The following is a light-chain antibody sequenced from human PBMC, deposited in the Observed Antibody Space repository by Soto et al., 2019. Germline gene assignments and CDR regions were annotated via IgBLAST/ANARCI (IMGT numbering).Light chain of an antibody. CDR1: QSVSYN. J-gene: IGKJ4*01. V-gene: IGKV3-15*01. CDR2: GAF. CDR3: QQYKNWPPLT. Sequence: EIVMTQSPATLSVSPGERATLSCRASQSVSYNLAWYQQKPGQGPRLLIYGAFTRATGIPARFSGSGSGTEFNLTISSLQSEDFAVYYCQQYKNWPPLTFGGGTKVEIK.